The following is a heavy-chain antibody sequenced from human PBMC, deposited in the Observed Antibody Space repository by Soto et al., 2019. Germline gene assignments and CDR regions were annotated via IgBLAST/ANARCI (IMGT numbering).Heavy chain of an antibody. CDR1: QFTFSSFA. J-gene: IGHJ4*02. D-gene: IGHD3-10*01. CDR2: ISETGDSL. CDR3: VKGGWLDY. Sequence: DVKLLESGGGLVQPGGSLRLSCAASQFTFSSFAMTWVRQAPGKGLEWVSFISETGDSLSYAESVKGRFTISRDNSKNTLYLQMSSRRPEDTAVYYCVKGGWLDYWGQGTLVTVSS. V-gene: IGHV3-23*01.